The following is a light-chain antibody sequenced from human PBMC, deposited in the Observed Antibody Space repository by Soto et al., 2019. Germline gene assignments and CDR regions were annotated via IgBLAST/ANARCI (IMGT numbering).Light chain of an antibody. V-gene: IGLV2-11*01. Sequence: QSALTQPRSVSGSPGQSVTISCTGTSSDVGGYNYVSWYQQHPGKAPKLMIYDVSKRPSGVPDRFSGSKSGNTASLTISGLHAEDDADYYCCSYAGTYKGVFGGGTKLTVL. CDR2: DVS. J-gene: IGLJ2*01. CDR3: CSYAGTYKGV. CDR1: SSDVGGYNY.